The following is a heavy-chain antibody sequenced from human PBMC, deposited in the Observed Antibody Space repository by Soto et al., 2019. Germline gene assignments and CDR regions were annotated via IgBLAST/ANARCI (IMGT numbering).Heavy chain of an antibody. CDR1: GFTFISYA. D-gene: IGHD6-19*01. CDR3: ARRSSGWYFDY. J-gene: IGHJ4*02. Sequence: EVQVLESGGGLVQPGGSLRLSCAASGFTFISYAMNWVRQAPGKGLEWVSVISGSGGSTYYADSVKGRFTISRDNSKNTLYLQMNRLIAEDTAVYYCARRSSGWYFDYWGQGTLVTVSS. V-gene: IGHV3-23*01. CDR2: ISGSGGST.